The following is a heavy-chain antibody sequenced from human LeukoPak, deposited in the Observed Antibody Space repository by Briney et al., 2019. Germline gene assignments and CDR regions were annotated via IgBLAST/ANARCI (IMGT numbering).Heavy chain of an antibody. Sequence: GGSLRLSCAASGLTFDDFAMHWVRQAPGRGLEWVSGISWNSVNVGYADSVKGRFTISRDNAKNSLYLQMNSLRADDTALYYCAIRRPGKHLEDWGQGTLVTVSS. D-gene: IGHD1-1*01. CDR3: AIRRPGKHLED. CDR2: ISWNSVNV. V-gene: IGHV3-9*01. CDR1: GLTFDDFA. J-gene: IGHJ4*02.